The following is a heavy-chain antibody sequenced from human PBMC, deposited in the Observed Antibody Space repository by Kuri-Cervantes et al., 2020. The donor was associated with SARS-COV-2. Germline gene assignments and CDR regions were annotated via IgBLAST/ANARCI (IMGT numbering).Heavy chain of an antibody. CDR3: ARESRYVYGEFDF. V-gene: IGHV3-7*03. CDR1: GFTVNYYW. Sequence: GESLKISCAASGFTVNYYWMTWVRQAPGGGLEWVANVKQDGSETYYVESVKGRFTISRDNAKNSLYLEMNSLRGEDTAVYYCARESRYVYGEFDFWGQGTLVTVSS. J-gene: IGHJ4*02. CDR2: VKQDGSET. D-gene: IGHD5-18*01.